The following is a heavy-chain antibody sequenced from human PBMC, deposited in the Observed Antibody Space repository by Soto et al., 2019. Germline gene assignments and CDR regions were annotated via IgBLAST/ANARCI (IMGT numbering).Heavy chain of an antibody. Sequence: QVQLVQSGAEVKKPGSSVKVSCKASGGTFSSYAISWVRQAPGQGLEWMGGIIPIFGTANYAQKFQGRVTITADESTSTAYMEMSSLRSEDTAVYYWAREGEAGMADNWFDPWGQGTLVTVSS. CDR3: AREGEAGMADNWFDP. CDR1: GGTFSSYA. CDR2: IIPIFGTA. V-gene: IGHV1-69*12. D-gene: IGHD2-21*01. J-gene: IGHJ5*02.